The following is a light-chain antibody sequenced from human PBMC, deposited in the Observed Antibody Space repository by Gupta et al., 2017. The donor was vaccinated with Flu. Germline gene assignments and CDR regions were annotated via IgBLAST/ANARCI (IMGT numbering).Light chain of an antibody. CDR3: SSYTSNSTHV. J-gene: IGLJ2*01. Sequence: TSSDVGGYNYVSWYQHHPGKAPKLMIYEVSHRLSGVSNRFSGSKSGNTASLTISGLQAEDEADYFCSSYTSNSTHVFGGGTKLTVL. V-gene: IGLV2-14*01. CDR2: EVS. CDR1: SSDVGGYNY.